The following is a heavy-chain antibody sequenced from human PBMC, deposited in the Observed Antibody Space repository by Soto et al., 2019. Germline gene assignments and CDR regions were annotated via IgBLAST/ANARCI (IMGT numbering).Heavy chain of an antibody. J-gene: IGHJ4*02. CDR1: GGTFSSYA. D-gene: IGHD6-19*01. Sequence: QVQLVQSGAEVKKPGSSVKVSCKASGGTFSSYAISWVRQAPGQGLEWMGGIIPIFGTANYEQKFQGRVTITADESTSTAYMEMSSLRSEVTAVYYCARPRHYSSGWYAPFDYWGLGTLFTVSS. CDR2: IIPIFGTA. CDR3: ARPRHYSSGWYAPFDY. V-gene: IGHV1-69*01.